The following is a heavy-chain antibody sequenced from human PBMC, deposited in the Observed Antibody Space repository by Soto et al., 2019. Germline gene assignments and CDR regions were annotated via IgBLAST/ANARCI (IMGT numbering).Heavy chain of an antibody. Sequence: GGSLRLSCAASGFTFSDYYMSWIRQAPGKGLEWVSYISSSGSTIYYADSVKGRFTISRDNAKNSLYLQMNSLRAEDTAVYYCARDGYNWNQAWFDPWGQGTLVTVSS. J-gene: IGHJ5*02. D-gene: IGHD1-20*01. CDR2: ISSSGSTI. CDR1: GFTFSDYY. V-gene: IGHV3-11*01. CDR3: ARDGYNWNQAWFDP.